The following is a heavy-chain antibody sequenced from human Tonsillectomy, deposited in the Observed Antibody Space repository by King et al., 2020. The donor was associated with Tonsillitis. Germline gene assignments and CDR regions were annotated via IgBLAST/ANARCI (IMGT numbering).Heavy chain of an antibody. V-gene: IGHV1-46*01. Sequence: QLVQSGAEVKKPGASVKVSCKASGYTFTSYYMHWVRQAPGQGLEWMGIINPSGGSTSYAQKFQGRVTMTRDTSPSTVDMELSSLRSADTAVYSCARRLNMSRGFDPWGQGTLVTVSS. CDR3: ARRLNMSRGFDP. D-gene: IGHD2/OR15-2a*01. J-gene: IGHJ5*02. CDR2: INPSGGST. CDR1: GYTFTSYY.